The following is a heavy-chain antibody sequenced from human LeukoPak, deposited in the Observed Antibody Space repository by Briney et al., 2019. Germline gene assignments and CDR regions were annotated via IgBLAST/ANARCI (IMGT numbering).Heavy chain of an antibody. Sequence: ASVKLSCTASGYTFTAYYVHWVRQAPGQGLEWMGWIHPNSGGTKYAQNFQGRVTMTRDTSSSTAYMELSSLRSDDTAVYYCARGDIYWDYWGQGTQVTVSS. CDR1: GYTFTAYY. CDR2: IHPNSGGT. V-gene: IGHV1-2*02. D-gene: IGHD2-15*01. CDR3: ARGDIYWDY. J-gene: IGHJ4*02.